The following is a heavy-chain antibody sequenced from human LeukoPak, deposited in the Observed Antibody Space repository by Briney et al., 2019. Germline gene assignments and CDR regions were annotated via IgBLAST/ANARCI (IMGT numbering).Heavy chain of an antibody. Sequence: SETLSPTCTVSGGSISSYYWTWIRQPAGKGLEWIGRIYTSGSTNYNPSLKSRVSMSVDTSKNQFSLSLSSVTAADTAVYYCASRAAVAGARIPIDYWGQGTLVTVSS. CDR1: GGSISSYY. CDR3: ASRAAVAGARIPIDY. CDR2: IYTSGST. D-gene: IGHD6-19*01. V-gene: IGHV4-4*07. J-gene: IGHJ4*02.